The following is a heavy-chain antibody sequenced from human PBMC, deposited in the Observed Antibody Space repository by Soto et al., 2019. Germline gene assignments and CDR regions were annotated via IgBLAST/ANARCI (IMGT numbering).Heavy chain of an antibody. Sequence: PSETLSLTCTVSGGSISSGGYCWSWIRQHPGKGLEWIGYIYYSGSTYYNPSLKSRVTISVDTSKNQFSLKLSSVTAADTAVYYCARDFYGRDAFDIWGQGTMVTVSS. CDR1: GGSISSGGYC. CDR2: IYYSGST. D-gene: IGHD3-10*01. J-gene: IGHJ3*02. CDR3: ARDFYGRDAFDI. V-gene: IGHV4-31*03.